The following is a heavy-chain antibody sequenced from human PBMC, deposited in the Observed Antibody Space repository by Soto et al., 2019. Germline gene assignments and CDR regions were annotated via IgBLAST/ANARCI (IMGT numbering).Heavy chain of an antibody. CDR1: GFTFSSYA. CDR3: ARANTALGWFDP. D-gene: IGHD5-18*01. CDR2: ISSNGGST. J-gene: IGHJ5*02. Sequence: GGSLRLSCAASGFTFSSYAMHWVRQAPGKGLEYVSAISSNGGSTYYANSVKGRFTISRDNSKNTLYLQMGSLRAEDMAVYYCARANTALGWFDPWGQGTLVTVSS. V-gene: IGHV3-64*01.